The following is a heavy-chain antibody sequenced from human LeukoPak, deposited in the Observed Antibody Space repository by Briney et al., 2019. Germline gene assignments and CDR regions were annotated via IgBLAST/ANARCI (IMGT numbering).Heavy chain of an antibody. CDR2: IYYSGST. CDR3: ERTEGNFYSTTSAFNI. CDR1: RGSFSSYY. V-gene: IGHV4-59*01. Sequence: SETLSLTCTVSRGSFSSYYRSWIRQPPGKGLEWIGYIYYSGSTNYNPSLKSRVTISLDTSKNQFSLKLSSVSAADTAVYYCERTEGNFYSTTSAFNIWGQGTMVTVSS. J-gene: IGHJ3*02. D-gene: IGHD4-23*01.